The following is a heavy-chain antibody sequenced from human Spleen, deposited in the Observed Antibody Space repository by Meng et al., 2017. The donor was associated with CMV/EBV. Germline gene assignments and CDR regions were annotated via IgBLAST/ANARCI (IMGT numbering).Heavy chain of an antibody. J-gene: IGHJ6*02. CDR3: ARDGPSYSSSWPYYYYGMDV. CDR1: GFTFSSYG. V-gene: IGHV3-30*02. D-gene: IGHD6-13*01. Sequence: GESLKISCAASGFTFSSYGMHWVRQAPGKGLEWVAFIRYDGSNKYYADSVKGRFTISRDNSKNTLYLQMNSLRAEDTAVYYCARDGPSYSSSWPYYYYGMDVWGQGTTVTVSS. CDR2: IRYDGSNK.